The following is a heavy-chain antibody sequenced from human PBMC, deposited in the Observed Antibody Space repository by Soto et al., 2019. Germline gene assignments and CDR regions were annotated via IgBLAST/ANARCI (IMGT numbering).Heavy chain of an antibody. CDR2: INPGNGNT. V-gene: IGHV1-3*01. J-gene: IGHJ4*02. Sequence: ASVKVSCKASGYTFTSYGINWVRQAPGRGLEWMGWINPGNGNTKYSQQFQGRVIIDRDTSASTAYMELSSLRSEDAAVYYCARGGYFDSSNYLAYWGLGTLVTVSS. CDR1: GYTFTSYG. D-gene: IGHD3-22*01. CDR3: ARGGYFDSSNYLAY.